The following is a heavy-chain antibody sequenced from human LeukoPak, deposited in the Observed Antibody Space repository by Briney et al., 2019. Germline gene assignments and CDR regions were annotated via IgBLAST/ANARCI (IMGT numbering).Heavy chain of an antibody. J-gene: IGHJ3*02. V-gene: IGHV3-66*01. Sequence: GGSLRLSCAASGLAVSSNYMTWVRQAPGKGLEWVSVIYSGGATHYADSVRGRFTISRDNSKNTLYLQMNSLRAEDTAVYYCARAREKWVAFDIWGQGTMVTVSS. CDR2: IYSGGAT. CDR3: ARAREKWVAFDI. D-gene: IGHD1-26*01. CDR1: GLAVSSNY.